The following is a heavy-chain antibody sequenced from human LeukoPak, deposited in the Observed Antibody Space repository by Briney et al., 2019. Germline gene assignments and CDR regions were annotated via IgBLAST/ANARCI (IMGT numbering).Heavy chain of an antibody. CDR2: IYYSGST. V-gene: IGHV4-31*03. CDR1: GGSISSGGYY. D-gene: IGHD4-17*01. Sequence: SETLSLTCTVSGGSISSGGYYWSWIRQHPGKGLEWIGYIYYSGSTYYNPSLKSRVTIPVDTSKNQFSLKLSSVTAADTAVYYCARGDDYGDYIGYWGQGTLVTVSS. J-gene: IGHJ4*02. CDR3: ARGDDYGDYIGY.